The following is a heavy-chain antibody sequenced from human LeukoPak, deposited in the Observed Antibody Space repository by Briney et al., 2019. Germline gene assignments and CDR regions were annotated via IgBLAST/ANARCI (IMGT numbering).Heavy chain of an antibody. CDR3: AKDQQWLVRGCFDY. D-gene: IGHD6-19*01. Sequence: GGSLRLSCAASGFTFSSYAMSWVRQAPGKGLEWVSAISGSGGSTYYADSVKGRFTISRDNSKNTLYLQMNSLRAEDAAVYYCAKDQQWLVRGCFDYWGQGTLVTVSS. J-gene: IGHJ4*02. CDR1: GFTFSSYA. CDR2: ISGSGGST. V-gene: IGHV3-23*01.